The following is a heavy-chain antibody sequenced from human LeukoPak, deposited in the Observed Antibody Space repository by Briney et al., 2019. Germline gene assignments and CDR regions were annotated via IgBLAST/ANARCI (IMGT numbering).Heavy chain of an antibody. Sequence: PGGSLRLSCAAPGFTFSSYSMNWVRQAPGKGLEWVAVVSYDGRTKYYADSVRGRFTISRDNSKNTLYLQMNSLRAEDTALYYCAKDEGYYDTSGYYFDYWGQGTLVTGSS. D-gene: IGHD3-22*01. V-gene: IGHV3-30*18. J-gene: IGHJ4*02. CDR2: VSYDGRTK. CDR1: GFTFSSYS. CDR3: AKDEGYYDTSGYYFDY.